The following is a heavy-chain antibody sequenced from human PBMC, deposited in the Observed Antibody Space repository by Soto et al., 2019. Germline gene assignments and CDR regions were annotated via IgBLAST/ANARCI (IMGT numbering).Heavy chain of an antibody. CDR1: CGSFSSYH. Sequence: AETLSLTCAVYCGSFSSYHWSWIRQTPGKGLEWIGEINHLTTTNYNPSLKSRVIISLDTPKNQFSLKLSSVTAADTAVYYCARGYDTALAPIFWGQGILVTVSS. D-gene: IGHD5-18*01. CDR3: ARGYDTALAPIF. V-gene: IGHV4-34*01. CDR2: INHLTTT. J-gene: IGHJ4*02.